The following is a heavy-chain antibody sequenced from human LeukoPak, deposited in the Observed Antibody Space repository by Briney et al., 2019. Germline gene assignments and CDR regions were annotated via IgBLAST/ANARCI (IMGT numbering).Heavy chain of an antibody. D-gene: IGHD3-3*01. CDR1: GFTLSNYG. V-gene: IGHV3-23*01. CDR3: VAGRAYYYFYFES. J-gene: IGHJ4*02. Sequence: PRRSLRLSCAPSGFTLSNYGMNWVRQAPGKGLEWVSAISSSGGSTYYADSVKGRFTVSRNNSKNTLYLQMHSLRAEDTAVYYCVAGRAYYYFYFESWGQGTLVTVSS. CDR2: ISSSGGST.